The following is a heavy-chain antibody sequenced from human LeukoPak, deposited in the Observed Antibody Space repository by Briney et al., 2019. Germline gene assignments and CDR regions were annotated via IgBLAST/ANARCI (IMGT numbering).Heavy chain of an antibody. CDR1: GFTFSSYA. Sequence: GGSLRLSCAASGFTFSSYAMHWVRQAPGKGLEWVAFIRYDGSNKYYADSVKGRFTISRDNSKNTLYLQMNSLRAEDTAVYYCAKGWGISAREPVDYWGQGTLVTVSS. V-gene: IGHV3-30*02. D-gene: IGHD3-16*01. J-gene: IGHJ4*02. CDR2: IRYDGSNK. CDR3: AKGWGISAREPVDY.